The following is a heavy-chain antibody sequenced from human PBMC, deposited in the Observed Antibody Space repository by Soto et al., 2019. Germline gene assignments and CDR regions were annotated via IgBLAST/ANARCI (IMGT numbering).Heavy chain of an antibody. V-gene: IGHV1-18*01. CDR1: GYTFTSYG. J-gene: IGHJ4*02. Sequence: EASVKVSCKASGYTFTSYGISWVRQAPGQGLEWMGWISAYNGNTNYAQKLQGRVTMTTDTSTSTAYMELRSLRSDDTAVYYCARVVRVVPAAPSDYWGQGTLVTVSS. D-gene: IGHD2-2*01. CDR3: ARVVRVVPAAPSDY. CDR2: ISAYNGNT.